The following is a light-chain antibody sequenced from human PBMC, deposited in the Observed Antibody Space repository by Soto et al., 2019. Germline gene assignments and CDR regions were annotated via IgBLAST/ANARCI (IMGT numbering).Light chain of an antibody. CDR1: SSNIGSNS. CDR2: SSN. V-gene: IGLV1-44*01. CDR3: AAWDDSLNGVV. Sequence: CSGSSSNIGSNSVNWYQQLPGTAPKLLMYSSNQRPSGVPDRFSGSKSGTSASLAISGLQSEDEADYYCAAWDDSLNGVVFGGGTKLTVL. J-gene: IGLJ2*01.